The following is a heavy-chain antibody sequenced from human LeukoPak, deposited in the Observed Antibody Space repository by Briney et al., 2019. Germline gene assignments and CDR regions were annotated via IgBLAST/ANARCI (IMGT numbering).Heavy chain of an antibody. J-gene: IGHJ4*02. Sequence: SETLSLTCAVSGGSISSSNWWSWVRQPPGKGLEWIGRIYTSGSTNYNPSLKSRVTMSVDTSKNRFSLKLSSVTAADTAVYYCARALAYRFDYWGQGTLVTVSS. D-gene: IGHD3-16*02. CDR3: ARALAYRFDY. CDR1: GGSISSSNW. V-gene: IGHV4-4*02. CDR2: IYTSGST.